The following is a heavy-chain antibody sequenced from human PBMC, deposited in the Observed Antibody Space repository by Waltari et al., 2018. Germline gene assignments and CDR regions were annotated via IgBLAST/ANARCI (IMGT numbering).Heavy chain of an antibody. Sequence: QVQLQQWGAGRLKPSETLSLTCAVYGGSFSGYYWTWIRQSPGKGLEWVGETSQSGSTYYNPSLKSRVTISVDTSENQFSLKLTSVTAADTSNYYCVRGTRERLFDYWGQGTPVTVSS. CDR1: GGSFSGYY. D-gene: IGHD1-1*01. CDR3: VRGTRERLFDY. V-gene: IGHV4-34*01. CDR2: TSQSGST. J-gene: IGHJ4*02.